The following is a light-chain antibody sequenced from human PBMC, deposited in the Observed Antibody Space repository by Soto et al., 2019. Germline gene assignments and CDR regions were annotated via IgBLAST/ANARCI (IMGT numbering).Light chain of an antibody. Sequence: DIVMTQSPDSLAVSLGERATINCKSSQSVLYSSNNKNYLAWYQQKPGQPPKLLIYWASTRESGVPDRFSGSGSGTDFTLTTSNLQAEDVAVYYCQQYHTAPSWTFGQGTKVEIK. CDR3: QQYHTAPSWT. V-gene: IGKV4-1*01. CDR2: WAS. J-gene: IGKJ1*01. CDR1: QSVLYSSNNKNY.